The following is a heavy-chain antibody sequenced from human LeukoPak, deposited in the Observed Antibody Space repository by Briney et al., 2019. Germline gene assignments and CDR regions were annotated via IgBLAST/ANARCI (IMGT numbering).Heavy chain of an antibody. CDR2: ISYGGSNK. Sequence: GGSLRLSCAASGFTFSSYAMHWVRQAPGEGLEWVAVISYGGSNKYYADSVKGRFTISRDNSKNTLYLQMNSLRAEDTAVYYCARDLGYSYGYFDYWGQGTLVTVSS. CDR3: ARDLGYSYGYFDY. D-gene: IGHD5-18*01. V-gene: IGHV3-30*04. J-gene: IGHJ4*02. CDR1: GFTFSSYA.